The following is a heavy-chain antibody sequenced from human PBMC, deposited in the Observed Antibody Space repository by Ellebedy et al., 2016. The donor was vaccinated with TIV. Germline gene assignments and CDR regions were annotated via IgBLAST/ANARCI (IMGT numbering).Heavy chain of an antibody. CDR3: ARSYLYDYFDA. CDR2: ITISGTTI. J-gene: IGHJ4*02. CDR1: GFSFSANY. V-gene: IGHV3-11*01. Sequence: GESLKISCAASGFSFSANYMSWIRQAPGKGLEWVSHITISGTTIYYADSVKGRFTISRDNANNTLYLQMNNLRAEDTAVYYCARSYLYDYFDAWGQGALVTVSS. D-gene: IGHD2-2*02.